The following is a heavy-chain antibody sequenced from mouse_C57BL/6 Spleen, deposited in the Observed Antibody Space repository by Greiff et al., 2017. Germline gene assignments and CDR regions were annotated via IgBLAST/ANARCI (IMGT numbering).Heavy chain of an antibody. CDR1: GYTFTDYY. Sequence: EVQLQQSGPELVKPGASVKISCKASGYTFTDYYMNWVKQSHGKSLEWIGDINPNNGGTSYNQKFKGKATLTVDKSSSTAYMELRSLTSEDSAVYYCARPHYGSFDYWGQGTTLTVSS. V-gene: IGHV1-26*01. D-gene: IGHD1-1*01. J-gene: IGHJ2*01. CDR2: INPNNGGT. CDR3: ARPHYGSFDY.